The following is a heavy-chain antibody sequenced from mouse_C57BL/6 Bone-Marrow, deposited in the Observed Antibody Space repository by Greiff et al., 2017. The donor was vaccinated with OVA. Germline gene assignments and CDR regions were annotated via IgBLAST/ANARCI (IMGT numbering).Heavy chain of an antibody. D-gene: IGHD2-2*01. CDR1: GYTFTSYD. Sequence: VQLQESGPELVKPGASVKLSSKASGYTFTSYDINWVKQRPGQGLEWIGGIYPRAGGTEYNQKFKGKATLTVDTSSSTAYMELHSLTSEDSAVYFCARDGYDGFAYWGQGTLVTVSA. J-gene: IGHJ3*01. CDR2: IYPRAGGT. V-gene: IGHV1-85*01. CDR3: ARDGYDGFAY.